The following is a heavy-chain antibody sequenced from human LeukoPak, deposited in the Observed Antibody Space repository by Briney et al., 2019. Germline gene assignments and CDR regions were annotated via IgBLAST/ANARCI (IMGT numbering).Heavy chain of an antibody. D-gene: IGHD5-18*01. J-gene: IGHJ4*02. CDR1: GGSFSGYY. CDR2: INHSGST. V-gene: IGHV4-34*01. Sequence: SETLSLTCAVYGGSFSGYYWSWIRQPPGRGLEWIGEINHSGSTNYNPSLKSRVTISVDTSKNQFSLKLSSVTAADTTVYYCARGRMWIQLWFGPVFDYWGQGTLVTVSS. CDR3: ARGRMWIQLWFGPVFDY.